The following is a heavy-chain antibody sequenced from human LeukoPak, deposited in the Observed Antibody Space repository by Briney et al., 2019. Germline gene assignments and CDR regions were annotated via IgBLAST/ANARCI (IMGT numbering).Heavy chain of an antibody. Sequence: PGGSLRLSCVASGFTFSSYAMHWVRQAPGKGLEWVAVISYDGSNKYYADSVKGRFTISRDNSKNTLYLQMNSLRAEDTAVYYCAREGYGQGFAFDIWGQGTMVTVSS. CDR2: ISYDGSNK. J-gene: IGHJ3*02. D-gene: IGHD5-12*01. CDR3: AREGYGQGFAFDI. CDR1: GFTFSSYA. V-gene: IGHV3-30-3*01.